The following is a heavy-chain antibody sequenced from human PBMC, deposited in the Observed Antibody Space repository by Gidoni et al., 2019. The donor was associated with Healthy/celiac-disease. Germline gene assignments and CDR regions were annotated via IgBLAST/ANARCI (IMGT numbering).Heavy chain of an antibody. CDR2: ISWNSGSI. Sequence: EVQLVESGGGLVQPGRSLRLSCAASGFTFDDYAMHWVRQAPGKGLEWVSGISWNSGSIGYADSVKGRFTISRDNAKNSLYLQMNSLRAEDTALYYCAKVLIAVEEDAFDIWGQGTMVTVSS. CDR3: AKVLIAVEEDAFDI. CDR1: GFTFDDYA. V-gene: IGHV3-9*01. J-gene: IGHJ3*02. D-gene: IGHD6-19*01.